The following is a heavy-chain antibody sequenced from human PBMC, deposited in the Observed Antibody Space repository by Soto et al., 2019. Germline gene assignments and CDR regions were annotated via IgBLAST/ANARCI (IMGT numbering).Heavy chain of an antibody. Sequence: PGGSLRLSCTASGFSFNSNAMSWVRQAPGRGLEWVSVISGSGGVTFYADSVKGRFFISRDNSKNTLYLQMNSLRAEDTAVYYCAKDPHSWGQGTLVTVSS. CDR2: ISGSGGVT. CDR1: GFSFNSNA. J-gene: IGHJ4*02. CDR3: AKDPHS. V-gene: IGHV3-23*01.